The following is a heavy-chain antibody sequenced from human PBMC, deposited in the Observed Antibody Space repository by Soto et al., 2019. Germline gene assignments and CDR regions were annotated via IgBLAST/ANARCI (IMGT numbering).Heavy chain of an antibody. V-gene: IGHV1-69*13. Sequence: RASVKVSCKASGGTFSSYAISWVRQAPGQGLEWMGGIIPIFGTANYAQKFQGRVTITADESTSTAYMELSSLRSEDTAVYYCARDLEGGIAFFDPWGQGTLVTVSS. D-gene: IGHD6-13*01. J-gene: IGHJ5*02. CDR2: IIPIFGTA. CDR1: GGTFSSYA. CDR3: ARDLEGGIAFFDP.